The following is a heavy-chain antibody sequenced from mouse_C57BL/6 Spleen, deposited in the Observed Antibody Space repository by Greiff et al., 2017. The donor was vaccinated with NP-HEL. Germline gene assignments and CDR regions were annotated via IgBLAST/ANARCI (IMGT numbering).Heavy chain of an antibody. CDR2: IHPNSGST. CDR3: ARGGYWDVDY. Sequence: QVQLQQSGAELVKPGASVKLSCKASGYTFTSYWMHWVQQRPGQGLEWIGMIHPNSGSTNYNEKFKSKGTLTVDKSSSTAYMQLSSLTSEDSAVYNGARGGYWDVDYWGQGTTLTVSS. D-gene: IGHD4-1*01. J-gene: IGHJ2*01. CDR1: GYTFTSYW. V-gene: IGHV1-64*01.